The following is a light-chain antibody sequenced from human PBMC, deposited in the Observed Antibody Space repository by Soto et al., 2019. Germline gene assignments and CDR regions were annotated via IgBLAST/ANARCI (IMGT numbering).Light chain of an antibody. V-gene: IGKV1-5*01. CDR3: QQYNSYPHT. CDR1: QSISSW. J-gene: IGKJ1*01. Sequence: DIEMTQSPSTLSVSLGDRVTLSCRASQSISSWLAWYQQKPGQAPKLLIYHASTLQTGVPSRFSGSGSGTEFTLTISSLQSDDFATYYCQQYNSYPHTFGQGTKVDIK. CDR2: HAS.